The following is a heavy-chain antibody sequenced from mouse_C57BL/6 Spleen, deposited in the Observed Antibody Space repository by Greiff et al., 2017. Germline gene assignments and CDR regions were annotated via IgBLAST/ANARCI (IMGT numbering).Heavy chain of an antibody. CDR2: IDPSYSYT. V-gene: IGHV1-59*01. CDR3: AIRYDSFAY. Sequence: QVQLQQPGAELVRPGTSVKLSCKASGYTFTSYWLHWVKQRPGQGLEWIGVIDPSYSYTNYNQKFKGKATLTVDTSSSTAYMQLSSLTSEDSAVYYCAIRYDSFAYWGQGTLVTVSA. CDR1: GYTFTSYW. D-gene: IGHD2-4*01. J-gene: IGHJ3*01.